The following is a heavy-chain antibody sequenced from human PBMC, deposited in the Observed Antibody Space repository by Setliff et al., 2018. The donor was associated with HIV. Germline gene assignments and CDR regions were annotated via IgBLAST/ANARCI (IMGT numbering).Heavy chain of an antibody. Sequence: GGSLRLSCAASGFTFSTYDMNWVRQAPGKGLEWVSSISGSGTYMFYADSVMGRFTISRDKAKKSLYLQMNSLRADDTAVYYCARSPSGGWWEGGVTFDIWGQGTMVTVTS. J-gene: IGHJ3*02. V-gene: IGHV3-21*01. CDR1: GFTFSTYD. CDR2: ISGSGTYM. CDR3: ARSPSGGWWEGGVTFDI. D-gene: IGHD1-26*01.